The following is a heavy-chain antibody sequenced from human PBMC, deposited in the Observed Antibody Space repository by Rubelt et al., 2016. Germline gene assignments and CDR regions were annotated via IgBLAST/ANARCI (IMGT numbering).Heavy chain of an antibody. CDR2: IYYSGST. V-gene: IGHV4-59*12. CDR1: GGSISSYY. CDR3: ARESSSSGPFDY. Sequence: QVQLQESGPGLVKPSETLSLTCTVSGGSISSYYWSWIRQPPGKGLEWIGYIYYSGSTNYNPSPKVRVTISVDTAKNQFSLKLSSVTAADTAVYDCARESSSSGPFDYWGQGTLVTVSS. D-gene: IGHD6-6*01. J-gene: IGHJ4*02.